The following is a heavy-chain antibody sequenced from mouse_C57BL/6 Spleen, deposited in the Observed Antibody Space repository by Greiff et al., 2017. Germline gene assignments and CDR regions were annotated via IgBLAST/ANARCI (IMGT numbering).Heavy chain of an antibody. D-gene: IGHD4-1*01. Sequence: EVQVVESGGGLVKPGGSLKLSCAASGFTFSSYAMSWVRQTPEKRLEWVATISDGGSYTYYPDNVKGRFTISRDNAKNNLYLQMSHLKSEDTAMYYCARETGGFAYWGQGTLVTVSA. J-gene: IGHJ3*01. CDR3: ARETGGFAY. CDR1: GFTFSSYA. CDR2: ISDGGSYT. V-gene: IGHV5-4*01.